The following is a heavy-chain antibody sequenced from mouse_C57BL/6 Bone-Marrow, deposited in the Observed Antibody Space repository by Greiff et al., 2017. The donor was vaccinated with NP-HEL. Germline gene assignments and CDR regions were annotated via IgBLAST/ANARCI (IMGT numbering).Heavy chain of an antibody. Sequence: EVQLQQSGPELVKPGASVKISCKASGYTFTDYYMNWVKQSHGKSLEWIGDINPNNGGTSYNQKFKGKATLTVDKSSSTAYMELRSLTSEDSAVYYCARRVLRYSLYAMDYWGQGTSVTVSS. CDR2: INPNNGGT. CDR3: ARRVLRYSLYAMDY. V-gene: IGHV1-26*01. CDR1: GYTFTDYY. J-gene: IGHJ4*01. D-gene: IGHD1-1*01.